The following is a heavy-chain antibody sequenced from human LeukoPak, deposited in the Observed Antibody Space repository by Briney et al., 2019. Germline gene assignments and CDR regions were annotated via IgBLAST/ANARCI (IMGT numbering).Heavy chain of an antibody. V-gene: IGHV3-66*02. CDR1: GFTVSSNY. D-gene: IGHD3-10*01. J-gene: IGHJ4*02. CDR2: IYSGGST. Sequence: GGSLRLSCAASGFTVSSNYMSWVRQAPGKGLEWVSVIYSGGSTYYADSVKGRFTISRDNSKNTLYLQMNSLRAGDTAVYYCARVLMVRGVTPSYYFDYWGQGTLVTVSS. CDR3: ARVLMVRGVTPSYYFDY.